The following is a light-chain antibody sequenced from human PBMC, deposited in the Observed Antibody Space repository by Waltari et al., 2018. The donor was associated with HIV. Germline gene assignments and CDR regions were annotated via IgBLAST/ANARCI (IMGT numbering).Light chain of an antibody. CDR3: QAWDSSTGWV. CDR1: RFGNTY. CDR2: QTT. V-gene: IGLV3-1*01. Sequence: SFELTQPPSVSVSPGQTASIACSGDRFGNTYSSWYQQPPGQSPVLLIYQTTKLPSGIPARISGSRSGNTDSLTISGTQDVGEADYYCQAWDSSTGWVFGGGTKLTVL. J-gene: IGLJ3*02.